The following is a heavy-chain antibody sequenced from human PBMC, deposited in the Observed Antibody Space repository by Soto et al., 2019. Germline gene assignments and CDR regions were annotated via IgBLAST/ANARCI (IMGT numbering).Heavy chain of an antibody. Sequence: QVQLQESGPGLVKPSQTLSLTCTVSGVSVRSYTWSWVRQPANKGLEWIGRVFSSVSATYNPSLKSRVSISMDTPENRISLKLDSVTAADAGVYFCARDGMTTGDTWGPGTLVTVSS. D-gene: IGHD2-21*02. CDR3: ARDGMTTGDT. J-gene: IGHJ4*02. V-gene: IGHV4-4*07. CDR1: GVSVRSYT. CDR2: VFSSVSA.